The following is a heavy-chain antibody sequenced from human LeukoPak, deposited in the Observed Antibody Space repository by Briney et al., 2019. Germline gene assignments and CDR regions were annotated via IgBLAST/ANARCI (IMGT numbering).Heavy chain of an antibody. CDR1: GFTFSSYP. J-gene: IGHJ4*02. CDR2: ISSDGSDK. V-gene: IGHV3-30-3*01. CDR3: ARDYPADY. Sequence: GGSLRLSYAASGFTFSSYPIHWVRQAPGKGLDWVALISSDGSDKKYADSVKGRFTISRDNSKNTLYLQMHSLRVEDTAVYYCARDYPADYWGQGTLVTVSS.